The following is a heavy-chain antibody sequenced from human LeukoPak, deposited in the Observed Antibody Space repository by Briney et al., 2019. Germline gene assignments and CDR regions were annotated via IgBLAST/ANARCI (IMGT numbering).Heavy chain of an antibody. V-gene: IGHV3-30-3*01. Sequence: GRSLRLSCAASGFTFSSYAMHWVRQAPGKGLEWVAVISYDGSNKYYADSVKGRFTISRDNSKNTLYLQMNSLRAEDTAVYYCARAGTYDSSGYYYENAFDLWGQGTMVTVSS. D-gene: IGHD3-22*01. J-gene: IGHJ3*01. CDR2: ISYDGSNK. CDR3: ARAGTYDSSGYYYENAFDL. CDR1: GFTFSSYA.